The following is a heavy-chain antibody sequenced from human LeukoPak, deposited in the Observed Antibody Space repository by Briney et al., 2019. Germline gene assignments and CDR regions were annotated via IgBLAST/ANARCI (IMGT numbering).Heavy chain of an antibody. Sequence: ASVKVSCKASGYTFTGYYMHWVRQAPGQGLEWMGRINPNSGGTTYANKFQGRVTMTRDTSISTAYMELSRLRSDDTAVYYCAREGGAYCSSTSCSFEKYNWFDPWGQGTLVTVSS. CDR3: AREGGAYCSSTSCSFEKYNWFDP. CDR1: GYTFTGYY. V-gene: IGHV1-2*06. CDR2: INPNSGGT. D-gene: IGHD2-2*01. J-gene: IGHJ5*02.